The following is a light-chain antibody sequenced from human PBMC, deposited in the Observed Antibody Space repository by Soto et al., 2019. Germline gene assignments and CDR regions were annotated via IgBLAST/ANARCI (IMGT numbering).Light chain of an antibody. Sequence: EIVLTQSPGTLSLSPGERATLSCRASQNVTNNYLAWYQQKPGQVSRLLIYGASRRAAGIPDRFSGSGSGTDFPLTISTLEPEDFAVYSCQQFGSSPMYTFGHGTKLEMK. CDR2: GAS. CDR3: QQFGSSPMYT. CDR1: QNVTNNY. J-gene: IGKJ2*01. V-gene: IGKV3-20*01.